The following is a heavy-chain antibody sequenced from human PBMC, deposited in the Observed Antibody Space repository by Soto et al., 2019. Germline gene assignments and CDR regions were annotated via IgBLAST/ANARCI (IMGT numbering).Heavy chain of an antibody. CDR2: MNPNSGNT. D-gene: IGHD2-8*01. CDR3: ARVRLDIVLMVYAKQRVEVSLYRFIY. CDR1: GYTFTSYD. Sequence: ASVKVSCKASGYTFTSYDTNWVRQATGQGLEWMGWMNPNSGNTGYAQKFQGRVTMTRNTSISTAYMELSSLRSEDTAVYYCARVRLDIVLMVYAKQRVEVSLYRFIYWGQGTLVTVSS. V-gene: IGHV1-8*01. J-gene: IGHJ4*02.